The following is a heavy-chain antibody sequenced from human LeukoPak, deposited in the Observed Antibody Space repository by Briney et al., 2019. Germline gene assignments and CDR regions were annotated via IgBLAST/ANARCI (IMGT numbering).Heavy chain of an antibody. V-gene: IGHV4-39*07. Sequence: PSETLSLTCTVSGGSISSSSYYWGWIRQPPGKGLEWIGSIYYSGSTYYNPSLKGRVTISVDTSKNQFSLKLSSVTAADTAVYYCARDRRDIVVVPAAIVYYYYYMDVWGKGTTVTVSS. CDR1: GGSISSSSYY. J-gene: IGHJ6*03. CDR2: IYYSGST. D-gene: IGHD2-2*01. CDR3: ARDRRDIVVVPAAIVYYYYYMDV.